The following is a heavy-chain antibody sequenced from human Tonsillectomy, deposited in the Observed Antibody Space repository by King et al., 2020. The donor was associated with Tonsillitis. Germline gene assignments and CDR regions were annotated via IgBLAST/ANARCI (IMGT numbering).Heavy chain of an antibody. CDR1: GGTFSNYD. J-gene: IGHJ4*02. V-gene: IGHV1-69*01. CDR3: ARDSLSLGDNPYFDH. D-gene: IGHD3-16*01. CDR2: IIPLFGTT. Sequence: VQLVQSGAEVKKPGSSVKVSCKASGGTFSNYDINWVRQAPGQGLEWMGGIIPLFGTTNYAQKFQGRVTITADESTSTAYMELSSLRYEDTAVYYCARDSLSLGDNPYFDHWGQGTLVTVSS.